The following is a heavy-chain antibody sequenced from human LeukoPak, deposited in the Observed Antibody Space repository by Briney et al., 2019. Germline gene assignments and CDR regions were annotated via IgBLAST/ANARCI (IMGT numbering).Heavy chain of an antibody. D-gene: IGHD3-22*01. J-gene: IGHJ4*02. Sequence: QPGGSLRLSCAASGFAFSNYVMTWVRQAPGKGLEWVSGISGSGGSTYYADSVKGRFTISRDNSQSTLYLQMSSLRAEDTAVYYLSGARWRDYYESSGYYYFDFDHWGQGTLVTVSS. CDR1: GFAFSNYV. CDR3: SGARWRDYYESSGYYYFDFDH. V-gene: IGHV3-23*01. CDR2: ISGSGGST.